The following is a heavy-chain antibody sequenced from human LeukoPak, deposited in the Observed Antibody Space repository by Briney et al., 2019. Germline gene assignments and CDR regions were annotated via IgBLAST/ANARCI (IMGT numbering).Heavy chain of an antibody. CDR3: ASPRYYYYGMDV. CDR2: IIPILGIA. Sequence: GASVKVSCKASGGTFCSYAISWVRQAPGQGLEWMGRIIPILGIANYAQKFQGRVTITADKSTSTAYMELSSLRSEDTAVYYCASPRYYYYGMDVWGQGTTVTVSS. V-gene: IGHV1-69*04. J-gene: IGHJ6*02. CDR1: GGTFCSYA.